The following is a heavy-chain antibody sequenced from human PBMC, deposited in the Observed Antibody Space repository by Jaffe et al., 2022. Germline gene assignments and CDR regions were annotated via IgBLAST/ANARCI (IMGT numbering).Heavy chain of an antibody. CDR2: IYHSGST. CDR3: ASGDGIVGATHNNPFDY. D-gene: IGHD1-26*01. V-gene: IGHV4-38-2*01. Sequence: QVQLQESGPGLVKPSETLSLTCAVSGYSISSGYYWGWIRQPPGKGLEWIGSIYHSGSTYYNPSLKSRVTISVDTSKNQFSLKLSSVTAADTAVYYCASGDGIVGATHNNPFDYWGQGTLVTVSS. J-gene: IGHJ4*02. CDR1: GYSISSGYY.